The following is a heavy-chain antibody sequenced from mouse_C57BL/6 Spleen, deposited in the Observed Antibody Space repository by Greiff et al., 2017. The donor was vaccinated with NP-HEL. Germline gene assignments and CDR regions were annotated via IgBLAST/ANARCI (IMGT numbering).Heavy chain of an antibody. CDR2: IRNKANGYTT. CDR3: ARYNHYYGSPHWYFDV. D-gene: IGHD1-1*01. Sequence: VQLQQSGGGLVQPGGSLSLSCAASGFTFTDYYMSWVRQPPGKALEWLGFIRNKANGYTTEYSASVKGRFTISRDNSQSILYLQMNALRAEDSATYYCARYNHYYGSPHWYFDVWGTGTTVTVSS. V-gene: IGHV7-3*01. CDR1: GFTFTDYY. J-gene: IGHJ1*03.